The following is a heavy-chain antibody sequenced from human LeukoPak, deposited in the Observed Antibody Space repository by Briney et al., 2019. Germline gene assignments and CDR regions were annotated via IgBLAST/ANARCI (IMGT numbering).Heavy chain of an antibody. CDR3: ARALGGIVVVIANYDY. V-gene: IGHV1-18*01. CDR2: ISAYNGNT. D-gene: IGHD2-21*01. Sequence: ASVKVSCKASGYTFTSYGISWVRQAPGQGLEWMGWISAYNGNTNYAQKLQGRVTMTTDTSTSTAYMELRSLRSDDTAVYYCARALGGIVVVIANYDYWGQGTLVTVSS. CDR1: GYTFTSYG. J-gene: IGHJ4*02.